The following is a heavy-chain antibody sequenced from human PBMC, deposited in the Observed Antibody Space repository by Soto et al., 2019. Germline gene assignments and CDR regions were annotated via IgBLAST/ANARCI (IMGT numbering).Heavy chain of an antibody. CDR3: AKEATSINNFDY. CDR1: VFTFDNYE. J-gene: IGHJ4*02. CDR2: ISSSGSTV. D-gene: IGHD1-26*01. Sequence: PGGSLRLSCAASVFTFDNYEMKWVRQAPGKGLEWVSYISSSGSTVYYADSVKGRFTISRDNAKNSLYVQMNSLRAEDTAVYYCAKEATSINNFDYWGRGTLVTVSS. V-gene: IGHV3-48*03.